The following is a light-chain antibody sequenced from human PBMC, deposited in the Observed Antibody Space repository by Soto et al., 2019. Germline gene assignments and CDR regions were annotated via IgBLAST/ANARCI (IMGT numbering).Light chain of an antibody. J-gene: IGLJ2*01. CDR3: AAWDDTLSGVV. V-gene: IGLV1-47*01. CDR1: SSNIGNNY. CDR2: RNN. Sequence: QSVLTQPPSASGTPGQRVTISCSGTSSNIGNNYVFWYHQLPGTAPKLLIYRNNQRPSGVPDRFSGSKSGTSASLAITGLRSEDEADYHCAAWDDTLSGVVFGVGTK.